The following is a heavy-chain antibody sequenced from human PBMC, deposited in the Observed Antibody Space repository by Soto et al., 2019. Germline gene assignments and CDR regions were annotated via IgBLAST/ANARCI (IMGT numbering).Heavy chain of an antibody. V-gene: IGHV4-59*01. Sequence: QVQLQESGPGLVKPSETLSLTCTVSGGSISSYYWSWIRQPPGKGLEWIGYIYYSGSTNYNPSLKSRVTISVEQAQDPVPLKLGFGAAADHAVYYWARIATHCSRTNCYMTRSGTTVFHGMDLWGQGTTVTVSS. J-gene: IGHJ6*02. CDR2: IYYSGST. CDR1: GGSISSYY. D-gene: IGHD2-2*02. CDR3: ARIATHCSRTNCYMTRSGTTVFHGMDL.